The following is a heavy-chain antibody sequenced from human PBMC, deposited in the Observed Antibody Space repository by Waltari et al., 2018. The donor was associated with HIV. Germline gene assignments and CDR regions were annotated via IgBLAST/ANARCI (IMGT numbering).Heavy chain of an antibody. V-gene: IGHV3-30*18. Sequence: QVQLVESGGGVVQPGRSLRLSCAASGFTFSSSGMHWVRHAPGKGLEWVAVISYDGSNKYYADSVKGRFTISRDNSKNTLYLQMNSLRAEDTAVYYCAKDAPDCGGDCYPGYWGQGTLVTVSS. CDR1: GFTFSSSG. D-gene: IGHD2-21*02. CDR3: AKDAPDCGGDCYPGY. J-gene: IGHJ4*02. CDR2: ISYDGSNK.